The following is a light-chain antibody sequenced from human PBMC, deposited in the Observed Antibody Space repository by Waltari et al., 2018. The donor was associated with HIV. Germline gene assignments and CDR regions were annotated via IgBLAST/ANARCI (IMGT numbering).Light chain of an antibody. V-gene: IGKV4-1*01. Sequence: DIVMTQSPDSLAVSLGERATINFKSSQSVLYSSNNKNYLAWYQQKPGQLPKLLIYWASTRESWVPDRFSGSGSGTDFTLTISSLQAEDVAVYYCQQYYSTPWTFGQGTKVEIK. CDR1: QSVLYSSNNKNY. CDR3: QQYYSTPWT. CDR2: WAS. J-gene: IGKJ1*01.